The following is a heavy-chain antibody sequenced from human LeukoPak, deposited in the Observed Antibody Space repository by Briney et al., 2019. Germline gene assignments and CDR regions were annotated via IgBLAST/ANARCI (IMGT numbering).Heavy chain of an antibody. Sequence: ASVKVSCKASGYTFTSYGISWVRQAPGQGLEWMGWISAYNGNTNYAQKLQGRVTMTIDTSTSTAHMELRSLRSDDTAVYYCARDQHSSIPRGLDYWGQGTLVTVSS. V-gene: IGHV1-18*01. J-gene: IGHJ4*02. D-gene: IGHD6-13*01. CDR3: ARDQHSSIPRGLDY. CDR1: GYTFTSYG. CDR2: ISAYNGNT.